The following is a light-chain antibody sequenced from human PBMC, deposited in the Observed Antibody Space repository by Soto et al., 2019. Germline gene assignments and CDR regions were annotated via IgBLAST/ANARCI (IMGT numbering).Light chain of an antibody. Sequence: QSALTQPASVSGSPGQSISISCTGTSSDVGGHNYVSWYQQHPGKAPKLMIYEVNNRPSGISTRFSGSKSGNTASLTISGLQAEDAADYYCASFASSTTVVLFGGGTK. CDR3: ASFASSTTVVL. J-gene: IGLJ2*01. CDR2: EVN. V-gene: IGLV2-14*01. CDR1: SSDVGGHNY.